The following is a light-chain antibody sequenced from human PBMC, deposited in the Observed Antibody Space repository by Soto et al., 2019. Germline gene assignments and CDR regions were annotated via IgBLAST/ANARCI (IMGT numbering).Light chain of an antibody. CDR2: GNT. Sequence: QSVLTQPPSVSGAPGQRVTISCTGSSSNIGAGSDVHWYQHLPGTAPKVLIYGNTNRPSGVPDRFSGSKSGTSASLAIAGLQAGDEADYYCQSYDSSLTGSVFGGGTQLTVL. J-gene: IGLJ3*02. CDR3: QSYDSSLTGSV. V-gene: IGLV1-40*01. CDR1: SSNIGAGSD.